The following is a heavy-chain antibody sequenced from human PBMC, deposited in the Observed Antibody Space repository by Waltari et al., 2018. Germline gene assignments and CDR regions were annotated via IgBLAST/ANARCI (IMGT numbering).Heavy chain of an antibody. CDR3: AKVQSRVVNDGAFDY. D-gene: IGHD2-15*01. V-gene: IGHV3-30*02. Sequence: QVQLVESGGGVVQPGGSLSLSCAASGFTFITYGMHWVRPAPGKGLEWVAFIGYDGNNKYYADSVKGRFTISRDKSKNTLFLQMNSLRAEDTAVYYCAKVQSRVVNDGAFDYWGQGTLVTVSS. CDR2: IGYDGNNK. CDR1: GFTFITYG. J-gene: IGHJ4*02.